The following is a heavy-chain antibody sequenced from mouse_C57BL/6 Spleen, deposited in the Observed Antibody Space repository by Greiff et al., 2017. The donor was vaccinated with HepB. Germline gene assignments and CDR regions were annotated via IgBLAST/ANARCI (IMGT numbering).Heavy chain of an antibody. D-gene: IGHD6-1*01. CDR2: ISDGGSYT. CDR1: GFTFSSYA. V-gene: IGHV5-4*01. CDR3: ARDPSGWYFDV. Sequence: EVQVVESGGGLVKPGGSLKLSCAASGFTFSSYAMSWVRQTPEKRLEWVATISDGGSYTYYPDNVKGRFTISRDNAKNNLYLQMSHLKSEDTAMYYCARDPSGWYFDVWGTGTTVTVSS. J-gene: IGHJ1*03.